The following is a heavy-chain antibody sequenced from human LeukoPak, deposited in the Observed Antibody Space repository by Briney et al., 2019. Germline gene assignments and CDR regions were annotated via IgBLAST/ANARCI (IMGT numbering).Heavy chain of an antibody. D-gene: IGHD2-21*02. CDR3: ARDYCGGDCYSSHYYYYYYMDV. V-gene: IGHV1-2*02. Sequence: ASVKVSCKASGYTFTGYYMHWVRQAPGQGLEWMGWINPNSGGTNYAQKFQGRVTMTRDTSISTAYMELSRLRSDDTAVYYCARDYCGGDCYSSHYYYYYYMDVWGKGTTVTISS. J-gene: IGHJ6*03. CDR2: INPNSGGT. CDR1: GYTFTGYY.